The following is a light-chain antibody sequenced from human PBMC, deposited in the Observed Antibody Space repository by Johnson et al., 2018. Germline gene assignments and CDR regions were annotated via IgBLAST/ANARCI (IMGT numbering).Light chain of an antibody. CDR2: ENN. CDR1: SSNIGNNY. Sequence: QSVLTQPPSVSAAPGQKVTISCSGSSSNIGNNYVSWYQQLPGPSPKLLIYENNKRPSGIPDRFYGSKSGTSSPLGLTGLQTGDEADDYCGTWDSSLSAGNVFGTGTKVTVL. J-gene: IGLJ1*01. V-gene: IGLV1-51*02. CDR3: GTWDSSLSAGNV.